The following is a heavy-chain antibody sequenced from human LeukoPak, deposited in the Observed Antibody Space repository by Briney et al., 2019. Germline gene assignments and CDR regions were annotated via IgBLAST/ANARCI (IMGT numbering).Heavy chain of an antibody. D-gene: IGHD6-19*01. CDR3: ARDSSGLGMFDY. CDR2: IKKDGSEK. V-gene: IGHV3-7*01. CDR1: GFTVSSNY. J-gene: IGHJ4*02. Sequence: PGGSLRLSCAASGFTVSSNYMSWVRQGPGKGLEWVANIKKDGSEKGYVDSVKGRFTISRDNAKNSLSLQMNSLRAEDTAVYYCARDSSGLGMFDYWGQGTLVTVSS.